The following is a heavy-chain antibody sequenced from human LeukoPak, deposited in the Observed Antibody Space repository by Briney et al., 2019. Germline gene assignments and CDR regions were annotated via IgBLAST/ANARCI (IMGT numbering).Heavy chain of an antibody. CDR1: GYTFTSYG. CDR3: ARDLGLYCSGGSCYSGGEGDYYYGMDV. V-gene: IGHV1-18*01. CDR2: ISAYNGNT. J-gene: IGHJ6*02. D-gene: IGHD2-15*01. Sequence: ASVKVSCKASGYTFTSYGISWVRQAPGQGLEWMGWISAYNGNTNYAQKLQGRVTMTTDTSTSTAYMELRSLRSDDTAVYYCARDLGLYCSGGSCYSGGEGDYYYGMDVWGQGTTVTVSS.